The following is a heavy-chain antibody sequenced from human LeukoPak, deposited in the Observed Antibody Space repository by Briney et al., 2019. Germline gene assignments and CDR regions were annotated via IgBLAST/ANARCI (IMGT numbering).Heavy chain of an antibody. D-gene: IGHD3-22*01. V-gene: IGHV3-74*01. CDR3: ARGGRFYYDSSGPSPYFDY. Sequence: GGSLRLSCAASGFTFSSYWTHWVRQAPGKGLVWVSRINSDGSSTSYADSVKGRFTISRDNAKNTLYLQMNSLRAEDTAVYYCARGGRFYYDSSGPSPYFDYWGQGTLVTVSS. CDR1: GFTFSSYW. CDR2: INSDGSST. J-gene: IGHJ4*02.